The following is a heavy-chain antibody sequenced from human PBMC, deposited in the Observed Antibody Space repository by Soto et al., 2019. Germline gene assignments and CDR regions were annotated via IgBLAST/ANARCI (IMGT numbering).Heavy chain of an antibody. Sequence: QVQLVESGGGLVKPGGSLRLSCAASGFAFSDPYMSWIRQAPGKGLEWISYISSSGSTIYYADSVKGRFTISRDNAKKSLYLQMDSLTVDDTAVYYCARGGASVTTPFDYWGQGTQVTVSS. CDR3: ARGGASVTTPFDY. J-gene: IGHJ4*02. V-gene: IGHV3-11*01. CDR1: GFAFSDPY. D-gene: IGHD4-17*01. CDR2: ISSSGSTI.